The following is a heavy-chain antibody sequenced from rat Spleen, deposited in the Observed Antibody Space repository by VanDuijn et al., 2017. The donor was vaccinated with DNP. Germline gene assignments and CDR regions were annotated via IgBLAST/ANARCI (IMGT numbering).Heavy chain of an antibody. CDR2: ITYDGSST. D-gene: IGHD4-4*01. CDR1: GFTFSYYW. CDR3: ARHGEIRGSFDY. Sequence: EVQLVESGGDLVQPGRSLKLSCVASGFTFSYYWMAWVRQVPGKGLEWIASITYDGSSTYYGDSVKGRFTISRDDAKNTLSLQMDSLRSEETATYYCARHGEIRGSFDYWGHGVMVTVSS. V-gene: IGHV5-29*01. J-gene: IGHJ2*01.